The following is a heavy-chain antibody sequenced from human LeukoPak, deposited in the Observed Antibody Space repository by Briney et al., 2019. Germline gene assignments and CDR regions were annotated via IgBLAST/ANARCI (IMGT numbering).Heavy chain of an antibody. CDR1: GYTFTRYY. D-gene: IGHD4-17*01. J-gene: IGHJ4*02. V-gene: IGHV1-46*01. CDR2: INPSGGST. Sequence: ASVKVFCKASGYTFTRYYIHWVRQAPGQGLEWMGIINPSGGSTTYAQKFQGRVTMTRDTSTSTVYMELSSLRSEDTAVYYCARAGDYPFDYWGQGTLVTVSS. CDR3: ARAGDYPFDY.